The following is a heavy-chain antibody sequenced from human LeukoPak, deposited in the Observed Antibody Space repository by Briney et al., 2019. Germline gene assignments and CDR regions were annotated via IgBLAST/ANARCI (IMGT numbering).Heavy chain of an antibody. CDR3: AKDLCGGGDCYSDY. D-gene: IGHD2-21*02. CDR1: GFTFSSYS. V-gene: IGHV3-48*01. J-gene: IGHJ4*02. CDR2: ISSSSSTI. Sequence: GGSLRLSCAASGFTFSSYSMNWVRQAPGKGLEWVSYISSSSSTIYYADSVKGRFTISRDNARNSLYLQMNSLRAEDTAVYYCAKDLCGGGDCYSDYWGQGTLVTVSS.